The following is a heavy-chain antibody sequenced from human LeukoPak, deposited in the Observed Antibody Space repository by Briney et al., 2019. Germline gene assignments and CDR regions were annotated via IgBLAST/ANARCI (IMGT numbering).Heavy chain of an antibody. V-gene: IGHV3-30*02. D-gene: IGHD3-3*01. CDR1: GFTFSSYG. CDR3: AKITIFGVVISNRPWFDP. J-gene: IGHJ5*02. Sequence: GGSLRLSCAASGFTFSSYGMHWVRQAPGKGLEWVAFIRYDGSNKYYADSVKGRFTISRDKSKNTLYLQMNSLRAEDTAVYYCAKITIFGVVISNRPWFDPWGQGTLVTVSS. CDR2: IRYDGSNK.